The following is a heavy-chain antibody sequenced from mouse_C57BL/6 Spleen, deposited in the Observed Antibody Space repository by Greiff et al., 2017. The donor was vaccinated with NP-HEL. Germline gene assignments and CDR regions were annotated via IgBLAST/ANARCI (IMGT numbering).Heavy chain of an antibody. Sequence: QVQLQQSGAELVKPGASVKISCKASGYAFSSYWMSWVKQRPGKGLEWIGQIYPGDGDTNYNGKFKGKATLTADKSSSTAYMQLSSLTSEDSAVYFCARSGYDPYYFDYWGQGTTLTVSS. D-gene: IGHD2-2*01. CDR2: IYPGDGDT. CDR3: ARSGYDPYYFDY. CDR1: GYAFSSYW. J-gene: IGHJ2*01. V-gene: IGHV1-80*01.